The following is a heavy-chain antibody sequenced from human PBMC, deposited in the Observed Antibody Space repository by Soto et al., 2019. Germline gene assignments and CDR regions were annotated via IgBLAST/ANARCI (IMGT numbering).Heavy chain of an antibody. D-gene: IGHD1-26*01. CDR2: FIPVFDAA. CDR3: ARGDTAPEGAWFDP. Sequence: ASVKVSCKASGGTFSSYSINWVRQAPGQGLEWMGRFIPVFDAANCAQEFQGRVTITADDSTTTAYMQLSSLRSEDTAMYYCARGDTAPEGAWFDPWGQGTLVTVSS. J-gene: IGHJ5*02. CDR1: GGTFSSYS. V-gene: IGHV1-69*13.